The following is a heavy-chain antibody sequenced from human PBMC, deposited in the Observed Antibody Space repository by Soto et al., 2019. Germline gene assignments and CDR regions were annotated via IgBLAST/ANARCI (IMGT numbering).Heavy chain of an antibody. D-gene: IGHD5-18*01. V-gene: IGHV3-21*01. J-gene: IGHJ6*02. Sequence: EVQLVESGGGLVKPGGSLRLSCAASGFTLSSYSMNWVRQAPGKGLEWVSSISSSSSYIYYADSVKGRFTISRDNAKNSMYLQMNSLRAEDTAVYYCARATVQLWGTHYYYYGMDVWGQGTTVTVSS. CDR1: GFTLSSYS. CDR2: ISSSSSYI. CDR3: ARATVQLWGTHYYYYGMDV.